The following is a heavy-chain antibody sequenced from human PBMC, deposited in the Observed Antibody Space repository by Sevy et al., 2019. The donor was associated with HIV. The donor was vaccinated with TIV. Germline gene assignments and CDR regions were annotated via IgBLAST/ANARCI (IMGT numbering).Heavy chain of an antibody. CDR2: IKRKTDGGTT. Sequence: GGSLRLSCAAFGFTFTNAWMSWVRQAPGKGLEWVGRIKRKTDGGTTDYAAPVKGRFTISRDDSKNTLYLHMNSLKTEDTAVYYCTLEGLYCSGGSCYSEGFDSWGQRTLVTVSS. CDR1: GFTFTNAW. D-gene: IGHD2-15*01. CDR3: TLEGLYCSGGSCYSEGFDS. J-gene: IGHJ4*02. V-gene: IGHV3-15*01.